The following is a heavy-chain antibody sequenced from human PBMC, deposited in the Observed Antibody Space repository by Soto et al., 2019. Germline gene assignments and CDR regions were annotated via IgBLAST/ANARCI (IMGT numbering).Heavy chain of an antibody. Sequence: EVQLVESGGGLVQPGGSLRLSCAASGFTFSIYSMNWVRQAPGKGLEWFSYITSDTLTIKYTDSVKGRFTISSDNAKNSLYLQMNSLRDEDTAVYFCARSVEGHFDYWGQGTVVTVSS. CDR1: GFTFSIYS. V-gene: IGHV3-48*02. D-gene: IGHD6-19*01. J-gene: IGHJ4*02. CDR3: ARSVEGHFDY. CDR2: ITSDTLTI.